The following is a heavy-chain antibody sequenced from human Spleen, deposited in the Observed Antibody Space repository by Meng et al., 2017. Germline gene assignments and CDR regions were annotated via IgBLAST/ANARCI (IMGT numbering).Heavy chain of an antibody. CDR3: ARELRLGGVGYYLDY. V-gene: IGHV1-2*02. Sequence: ASVKVSCKASGYTFTAYYMHWVRQAPGQGLEWMGWINPNSGDTNFAQKFQGRVTMTRDTSINTAYMELSGLRSDDTAVYYCARELRLGGVGYYLDYWGQGTLVPVPS. D-gene: IGHD3-3*01. J-gene: IGHJ4*02. CDR2: INPNSGDT. CDR1: GYTFTAYY.